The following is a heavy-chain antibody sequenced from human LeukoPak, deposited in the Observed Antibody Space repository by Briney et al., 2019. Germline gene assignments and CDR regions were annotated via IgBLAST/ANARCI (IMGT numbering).Heavy chain of an antibody. Sequence: GAAVKVSCKASGYTFTRYYMHWVRQAPGQGLAWMGWINPNSGGTNYAQKFQGRVTMTRDTSISTAYMELSRLRSDDTAVYYCARYSSSWFPFDYWGQGTLVTVSS. V-gene: IGHV1-2*02. CDR2: INPNSGGT. J-gene: IGHJ4*02. CDR1: GYTFTRYY. CDR3: ARYSSSWFPFDY. D-gene: IGHD6-13*01.